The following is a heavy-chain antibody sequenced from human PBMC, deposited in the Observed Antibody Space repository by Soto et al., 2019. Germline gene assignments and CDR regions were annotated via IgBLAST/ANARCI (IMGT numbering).Heavy chain of an antibody. CDR1: GFTFSSYE. J-gene: IGHJ6*02. CDR3: ARDCSLCTPYYYYYGMDV. Sequence: HPGGSLRLSCAASGFTFSSYEMNWVRQAPGKGLEWVSYISSSGSTIYYADSVKGRFTISRDNAKNSLYLQMNSLRAEDTAVYYCARDCSLCTPYYYYYGMDVWGQGTTVTVSS. CDR2: ISSSGSTI. D-gene: IGHD2-8*01. V-gene: IGHV3-48*03.